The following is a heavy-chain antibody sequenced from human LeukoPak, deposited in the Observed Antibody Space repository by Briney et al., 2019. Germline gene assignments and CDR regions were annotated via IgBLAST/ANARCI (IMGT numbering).Heavy chain of an antibody. Sequence: SETLSLTCTVSGGSMNNYHWSWIRQPPGKALEWIGYIYYTGGTNYNPALQNRVTISLDTSKNQFSLRLSSVTAADTAVYYCARPNGSGSNYYFDSWGQGTLVTVSS. D-gene: IGHD3-10*01. J-gene: IGHJ4*02. V-gene: IGHV4-59*08. CDR2: IYYTGGT. CDR1: GGSMNNYH. CDR3: ARPNGSGSNYYFDS.